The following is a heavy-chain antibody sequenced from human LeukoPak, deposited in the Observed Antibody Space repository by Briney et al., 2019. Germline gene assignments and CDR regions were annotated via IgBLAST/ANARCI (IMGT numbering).Heavy chain of an antibody. CDR2: INPGDSDA. D-gene: IGHD3-22*01. V-gene: IGHV5-51*01. CDR1: GYSFTSYW. J-gene: IGHJ5*02. Sequence: TGESLKISCKGSGYSFTSYWIGWVRQMPGKGLEWMGIINPGDSDARYSPSFQGQVTISADKSISTASLQWSSLKASDTAMYYCARRKYYYDSSGYHNWFDPWGQGTLVTVSS. CDR3: ARRKYYYDSSGYHNWFDP.